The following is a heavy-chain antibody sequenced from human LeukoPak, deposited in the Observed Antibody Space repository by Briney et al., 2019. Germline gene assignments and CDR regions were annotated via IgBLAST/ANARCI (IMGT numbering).Heavy chain of an antibody. J-gene: IGHJ4*02. CDR3: ARDYAPGPNTLLLWFGESYDY. D-gene: IGHD3-10*01. CDR1: GYTFTGYY. CDR2: INPNSGGT. Sequence: ASVKVSCKASGYTFTGYYMHWVRQAPGQGLEWMGWINPNSGGTNYAQKFQGRVTMTRDTSISTAYMELSRLRSDDTAVYYSARDYAPGPNTLLLWFGESYDYWGQGTLVTVSS. V-gene: IGHV1-2*02.